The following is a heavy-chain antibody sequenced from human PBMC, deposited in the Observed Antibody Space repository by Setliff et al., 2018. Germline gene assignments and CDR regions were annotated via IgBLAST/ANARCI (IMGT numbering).Heavy chain of an antibody. Sequence: GGSLRLSCAASGFTFSSYAMSWVRQAPGKGLEWVSGISSGGNTYYADSVKGRFTISRDNSKNMLFLQMNSLRAEDTAVYYCAKDDRFYDGSGYYYYFESWGQGTLVTVSS. CDR2: ISSGGNT. J-gene: IGHJ4*02. V-gene: IGHV3-23*01. D-gene: IGHD3-22*01. CDR1: GFTFSSYA. CDR3: AKDDRFYDGSGYYYYFES.